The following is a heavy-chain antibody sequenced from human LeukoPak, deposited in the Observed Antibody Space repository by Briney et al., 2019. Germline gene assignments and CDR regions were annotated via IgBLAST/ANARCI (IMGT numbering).Heavy chain of an antibody. D-gene: IGHD1-26*01. Sequence: SETLSLTCTVSGGSISSYYWSWIRQPPGKGLEWIGSIYYSGSTYYNPSLKSRVTISVDKSKNQFSLKLSSVTAADTAVYYCARVGGSPWYSDYWGQGTLVTVSS. CDR3: ARVGGSPWYSDY. CDR1: GGSISSYY. J-gene: IGHJ4*02. CDR2: IYYSGST. V-gene: IGHV4-59*12.